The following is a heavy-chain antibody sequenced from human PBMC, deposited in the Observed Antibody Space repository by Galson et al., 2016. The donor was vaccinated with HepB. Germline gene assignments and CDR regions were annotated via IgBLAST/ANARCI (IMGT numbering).Heavy chain of an antibody. CDR1: GGSISSGGYS. Sequence: TLSLTCAVSGGSISSGGYSWNWIRQPPGKGLEWIGYIYHSGTTYYNPSLKSRVTISLDKSKNQFSLKLNSVTAADTAVYYCARNSYFGSGTYFGYWGQGILVAVSS. D-gene: IGHD3-10*01. J-gene: IGHJ4*02. CDR3: ARNSYFGSGTYFGY. CDR2: IYHSGTT. V-gene: IGHV4-30-2*01.